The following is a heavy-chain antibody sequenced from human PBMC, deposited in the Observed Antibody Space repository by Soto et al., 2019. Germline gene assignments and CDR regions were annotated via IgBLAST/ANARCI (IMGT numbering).Heavy chain of an antibody. CDR2: ISGSGGST. J-gene: IGHJ4*02. CDR3: AKSGIGYYDSSGYYTGY. CDR1: GFTFSSYA. Sequence: GGSLRLSCAASGFTFSSYAMSWVRQAPGKGLEWVSAISGSGGSTYYADSVKGRFTISRDNSKNTLYLQMNSLRAEDTAVYYCAKSGIGYYDSSGYYTGYWGQGTLVTVSS. V-gene: IGHV3-23*01. D-gene: IGHD3-22*01.